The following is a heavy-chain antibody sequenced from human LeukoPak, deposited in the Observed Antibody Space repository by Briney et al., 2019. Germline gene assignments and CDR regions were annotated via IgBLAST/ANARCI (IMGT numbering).Heavy chain of an antibody. CDR2: IYHSGST. Sequence: PSETLSLTCTVSGVSISSGGYSWSWIRQPPGKGLEWIGYIYHSGSTYYNPSLKSRVTISVDRSKNQFSLKLSSVTAADTAVYYCARGGVVIPYNWFDPWGQGTLVTVSS. CDR1: GVSISSGGYS. J-gene: IGHJ5*02. V-gene: IGHV4-30-2*01. D-gene: IGHD3-3*01. CDR3: ARGGVVIPYNWFDP.